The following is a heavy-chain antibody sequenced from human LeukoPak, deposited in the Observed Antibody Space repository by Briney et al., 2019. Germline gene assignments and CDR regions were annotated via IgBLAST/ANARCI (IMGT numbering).Heavy chain of an antibody. CDR2: INWNGGSI. V-gene: IGHV3-20*04. CDR1: GFTFDDYG. J-gene: IGHJ4*02. CDR3: ARGRDWGVTNFDY. Sequence: GGSLRLSCAASGFTFDDYGMTWVRQGPGKGLEWVSGINWNGGSIGYADSVKGRLTISRDNAKNSLYLQMNSLRAEDTALYYCARGRDWGVTNFDYWGQGILVTVSS. D-gene: IGHD7-27*01.